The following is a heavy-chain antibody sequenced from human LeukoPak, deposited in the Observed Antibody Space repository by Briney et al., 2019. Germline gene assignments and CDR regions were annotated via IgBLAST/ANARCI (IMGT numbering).Heavy chain of an antibody. J-gene: IGHJ4*02. Sequence: GASVKVSCKASDYTFTSYGIRWVRQAPGQGLEWLVWISAYNGLTEYAQKSQGRVTMTTDTSTSTAYMDLRSLRSDDTAVYYCARDRWLGELSPFDYWGQRTLVTVSS. D-gene: IGHD3-16*02. CDR2: ISAYNGLT. V-gene: IGHV1-18*01. CDR1: DYTFTSYG. CDR3: ARDRWLGELSPFDY.